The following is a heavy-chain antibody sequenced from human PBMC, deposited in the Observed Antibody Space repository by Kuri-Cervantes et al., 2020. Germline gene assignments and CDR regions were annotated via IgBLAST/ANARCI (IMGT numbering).Heavy chain of an antibody. V-gene: IGHV3-72*01. Sequence: GGSLRLSCAASGFTFSDYYMDWVRQAPGKGLEWIARIRNKANTYSTEYAASVKGRFTISRDGSQNSLYLQMNSLSADDTAVYYCARDHATTVTTAAHFDYWGQGTLVTVSS. J-gene: IGHJ4*02. D-gene: IGHD4-17*01. CDR2: IRNKANTYST. CDR3: ARDHATTVTTAAHFDY. CDR1: GFTFSDYY.